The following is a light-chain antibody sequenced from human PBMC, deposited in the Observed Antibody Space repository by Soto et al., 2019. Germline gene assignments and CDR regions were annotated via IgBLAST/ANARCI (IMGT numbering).Light chain of an antibody. J-gene: IGLJ1*01. CDR3: SSYAGSNTPYV. CDR1: SSDVVGYNY. Sequence: QSGLTQPPSASGSPGQSVTISCTGTSSDVVGYNYVSCYQQHPGKAPKLLIYEVIKRPSGVPDPSSASRSGNTASLTVSALQAEDEADYYCSSYAGSNTPYVFGTGTKVPVL. V-gene: IGLV2-8*01. CDR2: EVI.